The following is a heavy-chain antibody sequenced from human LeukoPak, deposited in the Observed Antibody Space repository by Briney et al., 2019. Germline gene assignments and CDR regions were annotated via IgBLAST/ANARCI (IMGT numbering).Heavy chain of an antibody. D-gene: IGHD3-22*01. V-gene: IGHV3-48*03. Sequence: GGSLRLSCAASGFTFSSYEMNWVRQAPGKGLEWVSYISSSGSTIYYADSVKGRFTISRDNAKNSLYLQMNSLRAEDTAVYYSAGIDYYDSSGYYYVEDYWGQGTLVTVSS. CDR1: GFTFSSYE. CDR2: ISSSGSTI. J-gene: IGHJ4*02. CDR3: AGIDYYDSSGYYYVEDY.